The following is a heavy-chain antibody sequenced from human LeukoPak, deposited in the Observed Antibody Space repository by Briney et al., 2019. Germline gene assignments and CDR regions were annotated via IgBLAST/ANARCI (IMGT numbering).Heavy chain of an antibody. D-gene: IGHD3-9*01. V-gene: IGHV3-73*01. CDR2: IRSTANGYAT. J-gene: IGHJ4*02. Sequence: GGPLRLSCAASGFTFSGSALHWVRQASGKGLEWVGRIRSTANGYATAYAASVKGRFTISRDDSKNTAYLQMDSLKTEDTAVYYCANMGNWLSGARQVYYFDYWGQGTLVTVSS. CDR1: GFTFSGSA. CDR3: ANMGNWLSGARQVYYFDY.